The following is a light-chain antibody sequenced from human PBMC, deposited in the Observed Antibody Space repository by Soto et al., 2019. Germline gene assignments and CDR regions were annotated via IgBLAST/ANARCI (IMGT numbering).Light chain of an antibody. CDR2: DAS. Sequence: DIQMTQSPSSLSASVGDRVTITCQASQDISNYLNWYQQKPGKAPKLLIYDASNLETGVPSRFSGSGSRTDFTFTISSLQPEDIATYYCQQYDNLPLGFGGGTKVEIK. V-gene: IGKV1-33*01. CDR3: QQYDNLPLG. CDR1: QDISNY. J-gene: IGKJ4*01.